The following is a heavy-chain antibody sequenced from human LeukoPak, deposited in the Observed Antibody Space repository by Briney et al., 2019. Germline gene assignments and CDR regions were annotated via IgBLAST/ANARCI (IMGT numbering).Heavy chain of an antibody. CDR2: ISAYNGNT. CDR3: AAIRTPMVRGVRGPAGAFDI. J-gene: IGHJ3*02. V-gene: IGHV1-18*01. CDR1: GYTFTSYG. D-gene: IGHD3-10*01. Sequence: ASVKVSCKASGYTFTSYGISWVRQAPGQGLEWMGWISAYNGNTNYAQKLQGRVTMTTDTSTSTAYMELRSLRSDDTAVYYCAAIRTPMVRGVRGPAGAFDIWGQGTMVTVSS.